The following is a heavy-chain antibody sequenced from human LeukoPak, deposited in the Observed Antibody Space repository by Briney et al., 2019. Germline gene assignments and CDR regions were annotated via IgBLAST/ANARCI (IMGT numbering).Heavy chain of an antibody. D-gene: IGHD1/OR15-1a*01. CDR1: GYTFTGYY. J-gene: IGHJ5*02. CDR2: IVPMFGTT. V-gene: IGHV1-69*13. CDR3: ARTCMSGTCPRTWLDP. Sequence: SVKVSCKASGYTFTGYYMHWVRQAPGQGLEWMGGIVPMFGTTNYAQNFQGRVTITAEESTSTAYMELSSLRSEDTAVYYCARTCMSGTCPRTWLDPWGQGTLVTVSS.